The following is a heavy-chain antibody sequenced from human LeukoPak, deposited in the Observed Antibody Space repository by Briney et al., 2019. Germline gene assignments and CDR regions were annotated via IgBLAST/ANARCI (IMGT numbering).Heavy chain of an antibody. CDR3: ARVNWNDVGFDY. V-gene: IGHV1-69*05. Sequence: TVKVSCKASGGTFSSYAISWVRQAPGQRLEWMGRIIPICGTANYAQKFQGRVTITTDESTSTAYMELSSLRSEDTAVYYCARVNWNDVGFDYWGQGTLVTVSS. J-gene: IGHJ4*02. CDR1: GGTFSSYA. CDR2: IIPICGTA. D-gene: IGHD1-1*01.